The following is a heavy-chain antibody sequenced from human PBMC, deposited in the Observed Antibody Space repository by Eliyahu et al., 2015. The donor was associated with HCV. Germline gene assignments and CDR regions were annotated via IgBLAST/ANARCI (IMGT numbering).Heavy chain of an antibody. J-gene: IGHJ4*02. CDR3: ARRYFDS. CDR1: GFTFNMYW. Sequence: EVQLVESGGGLVQPGGSLRLSCEASGFTFNMYWMQWVRQAPGKGLEWVANIRQDGNEMYYVDSVKGRFTISRDNTKNSLYLQMDSLRADDTAMYYCARRYFDSWGQGTLVTVSS. CDR2: IRQDGNEM. V-gene: IGHV3-7*01. D-gene: IGHD2-15*01.